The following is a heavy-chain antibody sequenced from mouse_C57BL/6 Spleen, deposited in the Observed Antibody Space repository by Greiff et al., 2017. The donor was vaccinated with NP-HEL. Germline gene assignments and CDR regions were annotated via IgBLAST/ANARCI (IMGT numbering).Heavy chain of an antibody. Sequence: VQLQQSGAELVMPGASVKLSCKASGYTFTSYWMHWVKQRPGQGLEWIGEIDPSDSYTNYNQKFKGKSTLTVDKSSSTAYMQLRSLTSEDSAVYYGERRGIVRYFDVWGTGTTVTVSS. CDR2: IDPSDSYT. CDR3: ERRGIVRYFDV. J-gene: IGHJ1*03. CDR1: GYTFTSYW. V-gene: IGHV1-69*01. D-gene: IGHD2-5*01.